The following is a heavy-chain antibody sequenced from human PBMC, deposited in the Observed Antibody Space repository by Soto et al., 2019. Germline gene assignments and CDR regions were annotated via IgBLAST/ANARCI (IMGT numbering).Heavy chain of an antibody. V-gene: IGHV3-21*01. Sequence: DLVESGGGLAKPGGALRLSCTDSGFTFSSHTMNWVRQAPGKGLDWVSSISATGSDIYYGDSVMGRFTISRDNAKNSLYLQLNNLRVEDTAVYYCARGYDVVRVPVAIRVGYFDHWGQGTVVTVSS. CDR1: GFTFSSHT. CDR2: ISATGSDI. CDR3: ARGYDVVRVPVAIRVGYFDH. J-gene: IGHJ4*02. D-gene: IGHD3-16*01.